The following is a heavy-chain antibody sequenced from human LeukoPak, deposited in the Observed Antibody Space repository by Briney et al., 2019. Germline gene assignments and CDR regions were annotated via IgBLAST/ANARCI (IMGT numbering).Heavy chain of an antibody. V-gene: IGHV4-61*09. CDR1: GGSISSGSYY. Sequence: SETLSLTCTVSGGSISSGSYYWSWIRQPAGKGLEWIGHIYTSGSTNYNPSLKSRVTISVDTSKNQFSLKLSSVTAADTAVYYCARGWGSRYWFDPWGQGTLVTVSS. D-gene: IGHD3-16*01. J-gene: IGHJ5*02. CDR3: ARGWGSRYWFDP. CDR2: IYTSGST.